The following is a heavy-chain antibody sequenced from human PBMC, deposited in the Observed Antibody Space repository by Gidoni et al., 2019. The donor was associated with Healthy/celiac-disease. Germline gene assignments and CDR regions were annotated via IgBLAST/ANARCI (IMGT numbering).Heavy chain of an antibody. V-gene: IGHV1-69*06. CDR1: GGTFSSYA. CDR2: MIPIVGTA. CDR3: ARGGSIAAAYDYGMDV. Sequence: QVQLVQSGAEVKKPGSSVKVSCTASGGTFSSYAVSWVRQSPGPGLEWMGGMIPIVGTANYAQKVQGRVTITADKSASTAYMEMRSRRCEDTPVYYCARGGSIAAAYDYGMDVWGQGTTVTVSS. J-gene: IGHJ6*02. D-gene: IGHD6-13*01.